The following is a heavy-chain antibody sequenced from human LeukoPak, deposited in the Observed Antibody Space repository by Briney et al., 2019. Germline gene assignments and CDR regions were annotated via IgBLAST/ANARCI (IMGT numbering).Heavy chain of an antibody. J-gene: IGHJ4*02. D-gene: IGHD2-2*01. CDR2: ISVSDGST. CDR1: GFTFSSYG. Sequence: GGSLRLSCAASGFTFSSYGMNWVRQAPGKGLEWVSVISVSDGSTYYADSVRGRFTISRDNSKNTLFLQLNGLRAEDTAIYYCARAMPSSTYYFDSWGQGTLVTVSS. V-gene: IGHV3-23*01. CDR3: ARAMPSSTYYFDS.